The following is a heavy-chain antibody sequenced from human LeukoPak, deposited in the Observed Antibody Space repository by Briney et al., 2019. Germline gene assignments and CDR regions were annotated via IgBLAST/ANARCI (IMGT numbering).Heavy chain of an antibody. V-gene: IGHV3-23*01. CDR1: GFTFSSYV. CDR2: ISGSGGST. Sequence: GGSLRLSCAASGFTFSSYVMNWVRQAPGKGLEWVSTISGSGGSTYYADSVKGRFTISRDNSKNTLHLQMNSLRAEDTAVYYCAKYLSIAARPLFDYWGQGTLVTVSS. J-gene: IGHJ4*02. D-gene: IGHD6-6*01. CDR3: AKYLSIAARPLFDY.